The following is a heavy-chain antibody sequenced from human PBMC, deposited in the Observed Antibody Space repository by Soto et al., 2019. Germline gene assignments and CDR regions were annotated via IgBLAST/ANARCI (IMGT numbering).Heavy chain of an antibody. CDR2: MNPNSGNT. CDR1: GYTFTSYD. V-gene: IGHV1-8*01. CDR3: ATERWEDAFDI. Sequence: QEQLVQSGAEVKKPEASVKVSCKASGYTFTSYDITWVRQATGQGLEWMGWMNPNSGNTGYAQKFQGRVTMTRNTSIGTAYMELSSLRSEDTAVYYCATERWEDAFDIWGQGTMVTVSS. J-gene: IGHJ3*02. D-gene: IGHD1-26*01.